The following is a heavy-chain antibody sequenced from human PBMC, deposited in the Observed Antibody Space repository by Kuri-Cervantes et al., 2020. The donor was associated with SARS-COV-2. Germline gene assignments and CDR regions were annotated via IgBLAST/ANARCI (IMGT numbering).Heavy chain of an antibody. CDR3: AREGTYYDILTGTRPSYYYYMDV. CDR1: GFTFSSYA. Sequence: GESLKISCAASGFTFSSYAMSWVRQAPGKGLEWVSYISSSSSTIYYADSVKGRFTISRDNAKNSLYLQMNSLRAEDTAVYYCAREGTYYDILTGTRPSYYYYMDVWGKGTTVTVSS. V-gene: IGHV3-48*04. CDR2: ISSSSSTI. J-gene: IGHJ6*03. D-gene: IGHD3-9*01.